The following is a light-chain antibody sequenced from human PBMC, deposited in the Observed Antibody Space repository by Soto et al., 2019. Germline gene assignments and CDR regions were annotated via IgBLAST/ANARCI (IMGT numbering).Light chain of an antibody. CDR2: AAS. CDR1: QDISTY. Sequence: DIQLTQSPSFLSASVADRVTITCRTSQDISTYLAWYQQKPGKAPKLLISAASTLQSGVPSTFSGSGSGTEFTLTITSLQPEDFATYYCQRLNTYPFTFGPGTTVDLK. J-gene: IGKJ3*01. CDR3: QRLNTYPFT. V-gene: IGKV1-9*01.